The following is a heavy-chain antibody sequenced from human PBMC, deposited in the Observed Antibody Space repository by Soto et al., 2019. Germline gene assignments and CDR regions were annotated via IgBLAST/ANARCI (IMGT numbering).Heavy chain of an antibody. J-gene: IGHJ4*02. CDR2: IYYSGST. V-gene: IGHV4-39*01. D-gene: IGHD3-16*01. CDR1: GGSISSSSYY. Sequence: QLQLQESGPGLVKPSETLSLTCTVSGGSISSSSYYWGWIRQPPGKGLEWIGSIYYSGSTYYNPSLKSRVPISVDTSKNQFSLKLSSVTAADTAVYYCARHSVEDYIWGSGLDYFDYWGQGTLVTVSS. CDR3: ARHSVEDYIWGSGLDYFDY.